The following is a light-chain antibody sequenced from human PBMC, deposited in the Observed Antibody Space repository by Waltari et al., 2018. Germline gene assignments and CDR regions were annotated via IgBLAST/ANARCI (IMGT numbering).Light chain of an antibody. J-gene: IGKJ1*01. CDR2: KVS. CDR3: MQGTHWPWT. Sequence: DVVMTQSPLSLPVTLGQAAFISCRSSQSLLYRDGKTYLSWFQKRPGQSPRRLIYKVSARDSGVPDRFDGSGSGTEFALHINRVEADDVGVYYCMQGTHWPWTFGPGTKVEIK. V-gene: IGKV2-30*01. CDR1: QSLLYRDGKTY.